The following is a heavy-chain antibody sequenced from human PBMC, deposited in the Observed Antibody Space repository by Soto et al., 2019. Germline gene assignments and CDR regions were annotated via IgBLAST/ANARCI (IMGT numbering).Heavy chain of an antibody. CDR3: AGLLPAPDYYFDY. Sequence: QVQLQQWGAGLLKPSETLSLTCAVYGGSFSGYYWNWIRQPPGKGLEWNGEINHSGSTNYNPSLKTRVTISVDTSKNHFSLKLSSVTAADTAVYYCAGLLPAPDYYFDYWGQGTLVTVSS. CDR1: GGSFSGYY. V-gene: IGHV4-34*01. CDR2: INHSGST. J-gene: IGHJ4*02.